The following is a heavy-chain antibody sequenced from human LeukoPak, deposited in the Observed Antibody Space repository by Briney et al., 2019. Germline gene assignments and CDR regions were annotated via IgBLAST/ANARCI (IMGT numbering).Heavy chain of an antibody. CDR1: GYSFTTYW. J-gene: IGHJ4*02. CDR3: ARLEVGQWLVLHY. D-gene: IGHD6-19*01. Sequence: GESLKISCQVFGYSFTTYWIAWVRQMPGKGLESMGIIHPGDSDTRYSPSFQGQVTISADKSISTAYLQWSSLKASDTAMYYCARLEVGQWLVLHYWGQGTLVTVSS. V-gene: IGHV5-51*01. CDR2: IHPGDSDT.